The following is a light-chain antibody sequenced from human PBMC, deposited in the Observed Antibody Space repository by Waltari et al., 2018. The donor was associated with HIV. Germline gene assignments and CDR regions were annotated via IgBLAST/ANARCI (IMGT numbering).Light chain of an antibody. V-gene: IGLV3-21*04. CDR2: YDN. J-gene: IGLJ3*02. CDR3: QVWDSSSDHWV. CDR1: NIATKS. Sequence: SYVLTQPPSVSVAPGKTARITCGGNNIATKSVHWYQQKPGQAPVLVIYYDNDRPSGIPEGFSVSNSGNTATLTISRVEAGDEADYYCQVWDSSSDHWVFGGGTQLTVL.